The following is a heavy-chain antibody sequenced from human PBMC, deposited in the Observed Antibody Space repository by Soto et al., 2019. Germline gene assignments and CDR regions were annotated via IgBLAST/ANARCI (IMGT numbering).Heavy chain of an antibody. CDR1: GFNFGFFG. CDR2: ISGDGINT. CDR3: ARGNLSFDFDS. V-gene: IGHV3-30*03. D-gene: IGHD1-26*01. Sequence: QIQLVESGGDVVQPGKSLRLSCAASGFNFGFFGMHWVRQAPGKGLAWVAFISGDGINTHYADSVRGRFTLSRDYSRKTMYLQMDSLRDEDTALYYCARGNLSFDFDSWGLGTLVTVSS. J-gene: IGHJ4*02.